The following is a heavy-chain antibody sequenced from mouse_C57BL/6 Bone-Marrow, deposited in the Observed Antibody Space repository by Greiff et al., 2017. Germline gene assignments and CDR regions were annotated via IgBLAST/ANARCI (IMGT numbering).Heavy chain of an antibody. CDR1: GYTFTDYY. CDR3: ARYPSNWDRGDD. V-gene: IGHV1-26*01. Sequence: EVQLQQSGPELVKPGASVKISCKASGYTFTDYYMNWVKQSHGKSLEWIGDINPNNGGTSYNQKFKGKATLTVDKSSSTAYMELRSLASEDSAVYYCARYPSNWDRGDDWGKGTTLTVSS. D-gene: IGHD4-1*01. J-gene: IGHJ2*01. CDR2: INPNNGGT.